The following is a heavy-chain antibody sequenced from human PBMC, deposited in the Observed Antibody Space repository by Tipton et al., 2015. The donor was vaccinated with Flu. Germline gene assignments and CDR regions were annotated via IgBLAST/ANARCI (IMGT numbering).Heavy chain of an antibody. J-gene: IGHJ4*02. V-gene: IGHV4-4*07. CDR3: ARDGYSGYDFGYYFDS. Sequence: LRLSCTVSGGPLSGYYWSWIRQPAGKGLEWIGRIYTGGSSYYNPSLKSRVTMSVDTSKNQFSLKLDSMTAADTAVYFCARDGYSGYDFGYYFDSWGQGTLVTVS. D-gene: IGHD5-12*01. CDR1: GGPLSGYY. CDR2: IYTGGSS.